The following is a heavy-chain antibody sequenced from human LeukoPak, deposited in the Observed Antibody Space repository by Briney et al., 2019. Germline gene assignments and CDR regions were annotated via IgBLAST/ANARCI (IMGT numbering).Heavy chain of an antibody. D-gene: IGHD6-13*01. V-gene: IGHV1-69*05. CDR1: GGTFSSYA. CDR3: AREGIAAAGLDY. Sequence: SVKVSCKASGGTFSSYAISWVRQAPGQGLEWMGGIIPIFSTANYAQRFQGRVTITTDESTSTAYMELSSLRSEDTAVYYCAREGIAAAGLDYWGQGTLVTVSS. CDR2: IIPIFSTA. J-gene: IGHJ4*02.